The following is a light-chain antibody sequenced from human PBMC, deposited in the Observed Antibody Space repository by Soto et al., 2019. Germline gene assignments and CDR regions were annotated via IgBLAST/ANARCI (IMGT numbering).Light chain of an antibody. CDR2: DNN. Sequence: QSVLTQPPSVSAPPGQKVTISCSGSSSNIGNNYVSWYQQLPGTAPKLLIYDNNKRPSGIPDRFSGSKSGTSATLGITGLQTGDEADYYCGTWDSSLSAGLFGGGTKLNVL. J-gene: IGLJ2*01. CDR3: GTWDSSLSAGL. V-gene: IGLV1-51*01. CDR1: SSNIGNNY.